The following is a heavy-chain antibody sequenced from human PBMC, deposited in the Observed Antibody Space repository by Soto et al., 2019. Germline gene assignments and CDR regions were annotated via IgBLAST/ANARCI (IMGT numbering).Heavy chain of an antibody. J-gene: IGHJ2*01. D-gene: IGHD4-17*01. CDR2: ISGSGGST. CDR3: AKRTVGWYFDL. Sequence: EVQLLESGGGLVQPGGSLSLSYAASGFTFSSYAMNWVRQAPGKGLEWVSVISGSGGSTYYADSVKGRFTISRDNSKNTLYLQMNSLRAEDTAVYYCAKRTVGWYFDLWGRGTLVTVSS. V-gene: IGHV3-23*01. CDR1: GFTFSSYA.